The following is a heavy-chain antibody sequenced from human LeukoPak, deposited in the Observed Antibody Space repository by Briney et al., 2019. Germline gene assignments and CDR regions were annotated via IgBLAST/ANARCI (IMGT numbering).Heavy chain of an antibody. J-gene: IGHJ4*02. V-gene: IGHV3-33*01. D-gene: IGHD4/OR15-4a*01. Sequence: SGGSLRLSCAASGFTFSSYGMHWVRQAPGKGLEWVAIIWYDGSNKYYADSVKGRFTISRDNSQNTLYLQMNSLRAEDTAVYYCARFYGGNYFDYWGQGTLVTVSS. CDR2: IWYDGSNK. CDR1: GFTFSSYG. CDR3: ARFYGGNYFDY.